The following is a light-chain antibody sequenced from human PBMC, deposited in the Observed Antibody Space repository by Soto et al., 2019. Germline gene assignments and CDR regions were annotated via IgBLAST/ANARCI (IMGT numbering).Light chain of an antibody. CDR3: QKYNSAPLT. J-gene: IGKJ4*01. CDR2: AAS. CDR1: LPISTY. Sequence: DIQMTQSPSSLSASVGDRVTLTCRASLPISTYLAWYQQKPGKITNLLIYAASTSQAGVPSRFSGSVSGTDFRLTISSLQPEDGEAYYCQKYNSAPLTFGGGTKVEIK. V-gene: IGKV1-27*01.